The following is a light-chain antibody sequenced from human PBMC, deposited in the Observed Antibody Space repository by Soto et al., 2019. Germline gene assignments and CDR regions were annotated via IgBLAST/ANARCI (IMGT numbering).Light chain of an antibody. CDR3: QQYGSSPFT. J-gene: IGKJ4*01. CDR1: QSVSSTY. Sequence: EIVLTQSPGTLSLSPGDRATLSCRASQSVSSTYLAWYQQKPGQAPRLLIYGASSRATGIPDRFSGSGSGTDFTLTISRLDPEDFAVYYCQQYGSSPFTFGGGTKVEIK. V-gene: IGKV3-20*01. CDR2: GAS.